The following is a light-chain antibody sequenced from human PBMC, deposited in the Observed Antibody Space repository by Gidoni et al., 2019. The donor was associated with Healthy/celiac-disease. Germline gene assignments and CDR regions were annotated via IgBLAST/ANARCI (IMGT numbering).Light chain of an antibody. CDR2: DAS. CDR1: QDISNY. Sequence: DIQLTQSPSSLSASVGDRVTITCQASQDISNYLKWYQQKPGKAPKLLIYDASNLETGVPSRFSGSGSGTDFTFTISSLQPEDIATYYCQQYDNLPYTFGQGTQLEIK. CDR3: QQYDNLPYT. V-gene: IGKV1-33*01. J-gene: IGKJ2*01.